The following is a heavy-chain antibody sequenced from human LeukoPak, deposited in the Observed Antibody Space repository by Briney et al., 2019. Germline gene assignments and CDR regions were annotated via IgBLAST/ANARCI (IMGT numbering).Heavy chain of an antibody. CDR1: GGSISTYY. J-gene: IGHJ6*02. Sequence: SETLSLTCTVSGGSISTYYWSWIRQPPGKGLEWIGYIYNSGSTNYNPSLKSRVTISVDTSKNQFSLKLRSVTAADTAVYYCARDETITDGSGRVYYYYGMDVWGQGTTVTVSS. V-gene: IGHV4-59*01. CDR2: IYNSGST. CDR3: ARDETITDGSGRVYYYYGMDV. D-gene: IGHD3-10*01.